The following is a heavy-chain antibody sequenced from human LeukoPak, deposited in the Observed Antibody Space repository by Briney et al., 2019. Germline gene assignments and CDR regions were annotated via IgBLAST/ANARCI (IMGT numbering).Heavy chain of an antibody. CDR3: ARVPDYGDYLDY. D-gene: IGHD4-17*01. CDR1: GFTVSSNY. J-gene: IGHJ4*02. Sequence: GGSLRLPCAASGFTVSSNYMSWVRQAPGKGLEWVSVIYSGGSTYYADSVKGRFTISRDNSKNTLYPQMNSLRAEDTAVYYCARVPDYGDYLDYWGQGTLVTVSS. V-gene: IGHV3-66*01. CDR2: IYSGGST.